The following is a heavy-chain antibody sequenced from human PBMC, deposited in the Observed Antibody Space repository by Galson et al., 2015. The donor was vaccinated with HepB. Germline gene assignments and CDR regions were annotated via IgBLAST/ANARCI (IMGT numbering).Heavy chain of an antibody. CDR2: TYYRSKWFN. CDR1: GDSVSSNSAA. D-gene: IGHD3-16*01. V-gene: IGHV6-1*01. Sequence: CAISGDSVSSNSAAWNWIRQSPSRGLEWLGRTYYRSKWFNDYAVSVKSRITINADPPKNQFSLQLNSVTPEDTAVYYCARGLGLDYWGQGILVTVSS. J-gene: IGHJ4*02. CDR3: ARGLGLDY.